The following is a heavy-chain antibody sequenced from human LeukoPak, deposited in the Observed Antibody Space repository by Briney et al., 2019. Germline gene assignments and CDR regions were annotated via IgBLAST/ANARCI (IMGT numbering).Heavy chain of an antibody. CDR2: MNLNSGNT. CDR3: ARVASEFWGSYSPYNWFDP. V-gene: IGHV1-8*01. CDR1: GYTFTSYD. J-gene: IGHJ5*02. D-gene: IGHD1-26*01. Sequence: ASVKVSCKASGYTFTSYDINWVRQATGQGLEWMGLMNLNSGNTGYAQKFQGRVTMTRNTSISTAYMELSSLRSEDTAVYYCARVASEFWGSYSPYNWFDPWAQGTLVTVSS.